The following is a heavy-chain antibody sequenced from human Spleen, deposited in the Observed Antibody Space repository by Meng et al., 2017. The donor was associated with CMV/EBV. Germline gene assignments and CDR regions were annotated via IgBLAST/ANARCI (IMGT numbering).Heavy chain of an antibody. V-gene: IGHV3-7*01. Sequence: GGSLRLSCAASGFAFNTYWMTWVRQAPGKGLEWVANIKQDESEKYYVDSVKGRFTISRDNSKNTLYLQMNSLRAEDTAVYYCAKVLIALPTYYYGMDVWGQGTTVTVSS. CDR1: GFAFNTYW. J-gene: IGHJ6*02. CDR2: IKQDESEK. CDR3: AKVLIALPTYYYGMDV. D-gene: IGHD6-6*01.